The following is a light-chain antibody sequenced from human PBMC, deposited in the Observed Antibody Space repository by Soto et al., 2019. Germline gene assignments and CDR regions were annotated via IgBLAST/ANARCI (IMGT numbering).Light chain of an antibody. CDR3: QQYNILS. CDR2: GAS. CDR1: QSVSSN. V-gene: IGKV3-15*01. Sequence: EIVMTQSPATLSVSPGERATLSCRASQSVSSNLAWYQQKPGQAPRLLIYGASTRATGIPARFSGSGSGTEFTLTIRGLQGEDFAVYYCQQYNILSFGQGNKVEIK. J-gene: IGKJ1*01.